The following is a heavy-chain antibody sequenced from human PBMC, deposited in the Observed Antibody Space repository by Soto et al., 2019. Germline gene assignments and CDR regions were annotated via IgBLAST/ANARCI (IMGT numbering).Heavy chain of an antibody. Sequence: EASVKVSCKASGYTFTSYGISWVRQAPGQGLEWMGWISAYNGNTNYAQKLQGRVTMTTDTSTSTAYMELRSLRSDDTAVYYCARDRSFVQECWFDPWGQGTLVTVSS. CDR2: ISAYNGNT. CDR1: GYTFTSYG. CDR3: ARDRSFVQECWFDP. J-gene: IGHJ5*02. V-gene: IGHV1-18*01. D-gene: IGHD1-1*01.